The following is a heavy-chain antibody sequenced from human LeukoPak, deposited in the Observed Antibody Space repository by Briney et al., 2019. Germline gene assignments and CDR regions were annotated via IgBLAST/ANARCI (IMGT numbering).Heavy chain of an antibody. D-gene: IGHD1-26*01. V-gene: IGHV3-7*01. J-gene: IGHJ4*02. CDR1: GFTFSKYW. CDR3: ARDRLSGSYDY. CDR2: IKQDGSEK. Sequence: GGSLRLSCAASGFTFSKYWMSWVRRAPGKGLEWVANIKQDGSEKYYVDSVKGRFTISRDNAKNSLYLQMNSLRAEDTAVYYCARDRLSGSYDYWGQGTLVTVSS.